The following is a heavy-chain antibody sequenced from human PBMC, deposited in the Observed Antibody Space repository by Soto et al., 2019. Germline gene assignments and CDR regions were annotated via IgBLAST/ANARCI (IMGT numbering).Heavy chain of an antibody. V-gene: IGHV3-33*01. CDR1: GFTFSTYG. Sequence: GGSLKLSCAASGFTFSTYGMHWVRQAPGKGLEWVAVIWSDGTNKYYADSVKGRFTISRDNSKNTLYLQMNSLRAEDTAVYYCARDYDSSGFYPQTYYFEYWGQGTLVTVSS. J-gene: IGHJ4*02. CDR3: ARDYDSSGFYPQTYYFEY. CDR2: IWSDGTNK. D-gene: IGHD3-22*01.